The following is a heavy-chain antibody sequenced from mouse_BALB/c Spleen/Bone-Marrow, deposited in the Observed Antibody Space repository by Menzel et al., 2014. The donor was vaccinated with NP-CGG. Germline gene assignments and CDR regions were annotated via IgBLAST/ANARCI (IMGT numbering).Heavy chain of an antibody. J-gene: IGHJ3*01. Sequence: EVQGVESGGGLVQPGGSLKLSCAASGFTFSNYGMSWVRQTPDKRLEFVAIINTNGGKIYYPDSVKGRFTISRDNAKNTLYLQMRSLKSEDTAMYYCARGDDYVSWFAYWGQGTLVTVSA. CDR1: GFTFSNYG. D-gene: IGHD2-4*01. V-gene: IGHV5-6-3*01. CDR3: ARGDDYVSWFAY. CDR2: INTNGGKI.